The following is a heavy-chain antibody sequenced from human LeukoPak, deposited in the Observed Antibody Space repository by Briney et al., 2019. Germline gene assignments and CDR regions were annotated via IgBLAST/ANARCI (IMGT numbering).Heavy chain of an antibody. CDR2: INSDGSST. CDR1: GFTFSSYW. V-gene: IGHV3-74*01. Sequence: GGSLRLSCAASGFTFSSYWMHWVRQAPGKGLVWVSHINSDGSSTSYADSVKGRFTISRDNAKNTLYPQMNSLRAEDTAVYYCARILSESGDDAFDIWGQGTMVTVSS. CDR3: ARILSESGDDAFDI. J-gene: IGHJ3*02. D-gene: IGHD2-15*01.